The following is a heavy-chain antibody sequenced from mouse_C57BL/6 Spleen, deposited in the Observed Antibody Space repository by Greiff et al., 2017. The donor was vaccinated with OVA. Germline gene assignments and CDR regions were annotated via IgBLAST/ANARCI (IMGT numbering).Heavy chain of an antibody. CDR3: ARGGTSAMDY. D-gene: IGHD4-1*01. J-gene: IGHJ4*01. Sequence: DVQLVESGGGLVKPGGSLKLSCAASGFTFSSYAMSWVRQTPEKRLEWVATISDGGSYTYYPDNVKGRFTISRDNAKNNLYLQMSHLKSEDTAMYYCARGGTSAMDYWGQGTSVTVSS. CDR1: GFTFSSYA. CDR2: ISDGGSYT. V-gene: IGHV5-4*01.